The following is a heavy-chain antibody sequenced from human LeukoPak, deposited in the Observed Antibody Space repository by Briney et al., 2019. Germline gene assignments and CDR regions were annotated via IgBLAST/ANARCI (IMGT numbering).Heavy chain of an antibody. CDR3: AKVPSTVPHFDY. D-gene: IGHD4-17*01. V-gene: IGHV3-21*01. Sequence: TGGSLRLSCAASGFTFSSYSMNWVRQAPGKGLEWVSSISSSSSYIYYADSVKGRFTISRDNAKNSLYLQMNSLRAEDTAVYYCAKVPSTVPHFDYWGQGTLVTVSS. CDR2: ISSSSSYI. CDR1: GFTFSSYS. J-gene: IGHJ4*02.